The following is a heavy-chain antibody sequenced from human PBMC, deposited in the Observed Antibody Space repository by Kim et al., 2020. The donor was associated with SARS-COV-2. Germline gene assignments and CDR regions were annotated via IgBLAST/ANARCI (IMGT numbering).Heavy chain of an antibody. CDR2: IWYDGSNK. J-gene: IGHJ6*02. CDR1: GFTFSSYG. D-gene: IGHD6-13*01. V-gene: IGHV3-33*01. Sequence: GGSLRLSCAASGFTFSSYGMHWVRQAPGKGLEWVAVIWYDGSNKYYPDSVKGRFTISRDNSKNTLYLQMNSLRAEDTAVYYCARDQGHTIAGVGTGYYFYGMDVWGQGTTVTVSS. CDR3: ARDQGHTIAGVGTGYYFYGMDV.